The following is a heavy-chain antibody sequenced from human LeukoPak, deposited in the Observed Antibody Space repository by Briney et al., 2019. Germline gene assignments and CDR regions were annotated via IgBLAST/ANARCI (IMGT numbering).Heavy chain of an antibody. Sequence: GGSLRLSCAASGFTFSSYGMHWVRQAPGKGLERVAFIRYDGNNKYYADSVKGRFTISRDNSKNTLYLQVDSLRVDDTAVYYCAKDSPPTSEWLPDYWGQGTLVTISS. CDR1: GFTFSSYG. CDR2: IRYDGNNK. CDR3: AKDSPPTSEWLPDY. J-gene: IGHJ4*02. D-gene: IGHD5-12*01. V-gene: IGHV3-30*02.